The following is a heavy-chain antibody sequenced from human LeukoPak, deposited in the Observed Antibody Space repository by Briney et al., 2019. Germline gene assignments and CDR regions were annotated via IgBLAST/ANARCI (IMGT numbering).Heavy chain of an antibody. D-gene: IGHD3-10*01. Sequence: SQTLSLTCAISGDSVSSNSVTWNWIRQSPSRGLEWLGRTYYRSTWYNDYAVSVRGRITVNPDTSKNQFSLHLNSVTPEDTAVYYCTRENSGYPNWGQGTLVTVSS. J-gene: IGHJ4*02. CDR2: TYYRSTWYN. CDR1: GDSVSSNSVT. CDR3: TRENSGYPN. V-gene: IGHV6-1*01.